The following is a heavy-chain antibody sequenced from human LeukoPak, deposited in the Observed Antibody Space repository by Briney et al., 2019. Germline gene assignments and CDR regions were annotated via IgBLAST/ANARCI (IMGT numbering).Heavy chain of an antibody. Sequence: SETLSLTCAMYGGSFTDYDWSWIRQPPGKGPEWIGEINYSGSTNYNPSLKSRVTISVDTSKNQFSLKLSSVTAADTAVYYCARLHLTVTMVRGVNLGWFDPWGQGTLVTVSS. CDR3: ARLHLTVTMVRGVNLGWFDP. J-gene: IGHJ5*02. CDR2: INYSGST. CDR1: GGSFTDYD. V-gene: IGHV4-34*01. D-gene: IGHD3-10*01.